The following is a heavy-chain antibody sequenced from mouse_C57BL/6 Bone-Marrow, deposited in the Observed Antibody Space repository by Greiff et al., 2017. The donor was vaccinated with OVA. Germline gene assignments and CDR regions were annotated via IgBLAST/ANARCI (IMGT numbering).Heavy chain of an antibody. CDR3: AREEEFYCGRPLDD. CDR2: IYPRSGNT. J-gene: IGHJ2*01. CDR1: GYTFTSYG. D-gene: IGHD1-1*01. V-gene: IGHV1-81*01. Sequence: VQLQQSGAELARPGASVKLSCKASGYTFTSYGISWVKQRPGQGLEWIGEIYPRSGNTYYNEKFKGKATLTADKSSSTAYMQLSRLTSEDSAVYVGAREEEFYCGRPLDDWDRGTAPTVSS.